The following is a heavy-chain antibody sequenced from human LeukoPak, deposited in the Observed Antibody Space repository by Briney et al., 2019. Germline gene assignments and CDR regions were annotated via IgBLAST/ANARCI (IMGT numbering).Heavy chain of an antibody. Sequence: GASVKVSCKASGGTFSSYAISWVRQAPGQGLEWMGGIIPIFGTANYAQKFQGRVTITADESTSTAYMELSSLRSEDTAVYYCAKGPKASSTSCFDYWGQGTLVTVSS. CDR3: AKGPKASSTSCFDY. CDR2: IIPIFGTA. D-gene: IGHD2-2*01. J-gene: IGHJ4*02. CDR1: GGTFSSYA. V-gene: IGHV1-69*13.